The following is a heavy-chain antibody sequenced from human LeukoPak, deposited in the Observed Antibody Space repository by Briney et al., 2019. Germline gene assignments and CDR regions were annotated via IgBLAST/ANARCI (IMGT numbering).Heavy chain of an antibody. V-gene: IGHV1-46*01. CDR1: GYTFTSYY. Sequence: GASVKVSCKASGYTFTSYYMHWVRQAPGQGLEWMGIINPSGGSTSYAQRFQGRVTMTRDMSTSTVYMELSGLRSEDTAVYYCARKLGDHAFDIWGQGTMVTVSS. CDR2: INPSGGST. D-gene: IGHD6-13*01. CDR3: ARKLGDHAFDI. J-gene: IGHJ3*02.